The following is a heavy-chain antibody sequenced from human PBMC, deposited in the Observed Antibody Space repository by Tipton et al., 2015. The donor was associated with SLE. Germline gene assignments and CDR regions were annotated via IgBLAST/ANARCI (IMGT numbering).Heavy chain of an antibody. D-gene: IGHD1-26*01. CDR2: IYYSGST. CDR3: AREGLGTSYYYYMDV. V-gene: IGHV4-61*08. CDR1: GDSISSAGNS. Sequence: TLSLTCTVSGDSISSAGNSWNWIRQLPGKGLEWIGYIYYSGSTNYNPSLKSRVTISVDTSKNQFSLKLSSVTAADTAVYYCAREGLGTSYYYYMDVWGKGTTVTVSS. J-gene: IGHJ6*03.